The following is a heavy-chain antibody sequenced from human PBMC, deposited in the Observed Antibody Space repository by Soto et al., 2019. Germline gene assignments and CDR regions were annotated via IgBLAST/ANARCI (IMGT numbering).Heavy chain of an antibody. Sequence: ASVKVSCKASGYTFTGYDMHWVRQAPGQEIERMGWINPNSGGTNYAQKFQGWVTMTRDTSISTAYMELSRLRSDDTAVYYCPIFFFFLPVSYSYYCMHVSCQGPSVSV. CDR2: INPNSGGT. V-gene: IGHV1-2*04. CDR3: PIFFFFLPVSYSYYCMHV. CDR1: GYTFTGYD. J-gene: IGHJ6*02. D-gene: IGHD3-3*01.